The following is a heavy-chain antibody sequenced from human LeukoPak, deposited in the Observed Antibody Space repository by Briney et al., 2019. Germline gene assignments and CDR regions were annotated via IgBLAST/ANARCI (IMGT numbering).Heavy chain of an antibody. CDR1: GFTFSSYS. V-gene: IGHV3-21*01. Sequence: PGGSLRLSCAASGFTFSSYSMNWVRQAPGKGLEWVSSISSSSSYIYYADSVKGRFTISRDNAKNSLYLQMNSLRTEDTAVYYCARAVYGFDAFDIWGQGTMVTVSS. J-gene: IGHJ3*02. D-gene: IGHD4-17*01. CDR3: ARAVYGFDAFDI. CDR2: ISSSSSYI.